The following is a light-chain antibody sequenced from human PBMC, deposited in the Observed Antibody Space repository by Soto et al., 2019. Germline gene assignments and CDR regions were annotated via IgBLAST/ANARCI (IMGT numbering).Light chain of an antibody. CDR2: DVS. Sequence: QSALTQPRSVSGSPGQSVTISCTITSNDLGGYNYFSWYQQRPGKAPKLIIYDVSKRPSGVPDRFSGSKSGNTASLTISGLQAEDEADYYCYSYAGSYVVIFSGGTKLTVL. CDR1: SNDLGGYNY. J-gene: IGLJ2*01. V-gene: IGLV2-11*01. CDR3: YSYAGSYVVI.